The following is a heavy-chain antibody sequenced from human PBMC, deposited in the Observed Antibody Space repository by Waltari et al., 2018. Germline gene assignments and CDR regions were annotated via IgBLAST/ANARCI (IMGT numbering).Heavy chain of an antibody. J-gene: IGHJ6*02. V-gene: IGHV1-58*01. CDR3: AAGRVYDFWSGYHVPYYYYGMDV. CDR2: IVVGSGNT. CDR1: GFTFTSSA. Sequence: QMQLVQSGPEVKKPGTSVKVSCKASGFTFTSSAVQWVRQARGQRLEWIGWIVVGSGNTNYAQKFQERVTITRDMSTSTAYMELSSLRSEDTAVYYCAAGRVYDFWSGYHVPYYYYGMDVWGQGTTVTVSS. D-gene: IGHD3-3*01.